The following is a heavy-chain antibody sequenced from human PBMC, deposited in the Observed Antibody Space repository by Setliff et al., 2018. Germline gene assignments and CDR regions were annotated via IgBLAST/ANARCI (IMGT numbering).Heavy chain of an antibody. CDR1: GLSISGEYY. CDR3: MRQVGGGLWYFDY. CDR2: IYHDGRA. Sequence: SVTLSLTCAVSGLSISGEYYWGWIRQPPGGGPEWIGIIYHDGRAYYSTSLKSRVNLSLDMSKTQFSLHLNSVTAADTAVYYCMRQVGGGLWYFDYWGQGILVTVSS. D-gene: IGHD2-15*01. V-gene: IGHV4-38-2*01. J-gene: IGHJ4*02.